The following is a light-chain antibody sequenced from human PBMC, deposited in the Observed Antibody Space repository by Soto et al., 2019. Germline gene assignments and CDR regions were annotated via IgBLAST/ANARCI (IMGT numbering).Light chain of an antibody. CDR2: GAS. Sequence: DIQMTQSPSSLSASIGDRITITCRASQSISTYLNWYQQKPGKAPNLLIYGASTLQSGVPSRFSGRGPATDFTLTISSLQPEDFAPYYCHQSFITPPLPFGGGTTVDIK. V-gene: IGKV1-39*01. CDR1: QSISTY. CDR3: HQSFITPPLP. J-gene: IGKJ4*01.